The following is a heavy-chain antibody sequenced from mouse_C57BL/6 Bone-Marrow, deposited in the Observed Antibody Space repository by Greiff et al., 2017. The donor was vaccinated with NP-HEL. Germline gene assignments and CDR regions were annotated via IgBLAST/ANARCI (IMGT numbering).Heavy chain of an antibody. J-gene: IGHJ1*03. V-gene: IGHV1-53*01. CDR1: GYTFTSYW. CDR3: ARPPYYGSSSWYFDV. CDR2: INPSNGGT. Sequence: QVQLQQPGTELVKPGASVKLSCKASGYTFTSYWMHWVKQRPGQGLEWIGNINPSNGGTNYNEKVKSKATLTVDKSSSTSYMQLSSLTSEDSAVYYCARPPYYGSSSWYFDVWGTGTTVTVSS. D-gene: IGHD1-1*01.